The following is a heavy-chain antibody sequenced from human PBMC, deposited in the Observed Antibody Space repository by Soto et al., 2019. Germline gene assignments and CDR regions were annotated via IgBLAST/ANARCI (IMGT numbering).Heavy chain of an antibody. CDR1: SGSISSSNW. D-gene: IGHD2-15*01. J-gene: IGHJ6*03. Sequence: SETLSLTCAVSSGSISSSNWWSWVRQPPGKGLEWIGEIYHSGSTNYNPSLKSRVTISVDKSKNQFSLKLSSVTAADTAVYYCARGVVADSYYYYYYMDVWGKGTTVTVSS. V-gene: IGHV4-4*02. CDR3: ARGVVADSYYYYYYMDV. CDR2: IYHSGST.